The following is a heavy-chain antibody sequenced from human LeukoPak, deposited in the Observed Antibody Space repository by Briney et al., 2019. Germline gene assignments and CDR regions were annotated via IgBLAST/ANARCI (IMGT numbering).Heavy chain of an antibody. V-gene: IGHV3-11*01. CDR1: GFTFSGYN. CDR2: ISRSGSTK. Sequence: GGSLRLSCAASGFTFSGYNMRWIRQAPGKGLEWVSSISRSGSTKYYADSVKGRFTISRDNAKNSLFLQMNSLRAEDTAVYYGERLLRYCSGRNCYSRGLGYLDLWGTGTTV. J-gene: IGHJ6*03. CDR3: ERLLRYCSGRNCYSRGLGYLDL. D-gene: IGHD2-15*01.